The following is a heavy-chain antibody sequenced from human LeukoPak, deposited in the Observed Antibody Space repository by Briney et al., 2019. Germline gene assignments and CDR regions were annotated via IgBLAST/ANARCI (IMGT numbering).Heavy chain of an antibody. J-gene: IGHJ4*02. CDR1: GFTFCSYL. Sequence: GSLRLSCAASGFTFCSYLVSWVRQAPGKGPEGVATIKQDGSEKYYVDSVKGRFTISRDNAKNSLYLQMNSLRAEDTAVYYCARDKIVGATIFDYWGQGTLVTVSS. CDR3: ARDKIVGATIFDY. D-gene: IGHD1-26*01. V-gene: IGHV3-7*01. CDR2: IKQDGSEK.